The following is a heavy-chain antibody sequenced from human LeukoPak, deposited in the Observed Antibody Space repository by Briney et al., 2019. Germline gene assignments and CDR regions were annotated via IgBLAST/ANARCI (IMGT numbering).Heavy chain of an antibody. CDR2: ISGSGGST. Sequence: PGGSLRLSCAASGFTFSSYAMSWVRQAPGKGLEWVSAISGSGGSTYYADSVKGRFTISRDNSKNTLYLQMNSLRAEDTAVYYCAKKGDVYDILTGYSLSPLDYWGQGTLVTVSS. J-gene: IGHJ4*02. CDR3: AKKGDVYDILTGYSLSPLDY. D-gene: IGHD3-9*01. CDR1: GFTFSSYA. V-gene: IGHV3-23*01.